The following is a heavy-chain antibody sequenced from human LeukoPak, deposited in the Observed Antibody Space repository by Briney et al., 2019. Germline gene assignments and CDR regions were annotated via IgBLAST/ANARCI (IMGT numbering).Heavy chain of an antibody. CDR3: AREFSSKLEWLAYVTWDDAFDV. CDR1: GYSFTGYH. J-gene: IGHJ3*01. CDR2: VNPKTGGT. D-gene: IGHD3-3*01. Sequence: ASVKVSCKAFGYSFTGYHLHWVRQAPRQGLEWMGWVNPKTGGTNYARKFQGRVTMTRDTSINTVNMELSRLTSDDTAVYYCAREFSSKLEWLAYVTWDDAFDVWGQGTMITVS. V-gene: IGHV1-2*02.